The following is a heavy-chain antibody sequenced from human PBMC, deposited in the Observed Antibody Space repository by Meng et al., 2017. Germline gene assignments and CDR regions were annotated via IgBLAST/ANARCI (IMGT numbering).Heavy chain of an antibody. V-gene: IGHV1-69*06. CDR2: IIPIFGTA. CDR3: ARGVAAANYYFDY. J-gene: IGHJ4*02. CDR1: GGTFSSYA. D-gene: IGHD6-13*01. Sequence: SVKVSCKASGGTFSSYAISWVRQAPGQGLEWMGGIIPIFGTANYAQKFQGRVTITAGKSTSTAYMELSSLRSEDTAVYYCARGVAAANYYFDYWGQGTLVTVSS.